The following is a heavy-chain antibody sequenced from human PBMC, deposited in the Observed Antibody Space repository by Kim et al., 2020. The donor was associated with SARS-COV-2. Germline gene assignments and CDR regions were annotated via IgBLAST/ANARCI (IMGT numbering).Heavy chain of an antibody. CDR3: ARDREELVVGATSYFDY. V-gene: IGHV3-33*01. CDR2: IWYDGSNK. CDR1: GFTFSSYG. J-gene: IGHJ4*02. D-gene: IGHD1-26*01. Sequence: GGSLRLSCAASGFTFSSYGMHWVRQAPGKGLEWVAVIWYDGSNKYYADSVKGRFTISRDNSKNTLYLQMNSLRAEDTAVYYCARDREELVVGATSYFDYWGQGTLVTVSS.